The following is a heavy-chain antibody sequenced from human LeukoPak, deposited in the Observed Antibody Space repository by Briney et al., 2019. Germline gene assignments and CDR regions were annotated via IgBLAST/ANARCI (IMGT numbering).Heavy chain of an antibody. Sequence: PGGSLRLSCAASGFTFSSYAMSWVRQAPGKGLEWVSAISGSGGSTYYADSVKGRFTISRDNSKNTLYLQMNSLRAEDTAVYYCTRIPSSTSSWYYFDYWGQGTLVTVSS. CDR1: GFTFSSYA. CDR2: ISGSGGST. J-gene: IGHJ4*02. V-gene: IGHV3-23*01. CDR3: TRIPSSTSSWYYFDY. D-gene: IGHD6-13*01.